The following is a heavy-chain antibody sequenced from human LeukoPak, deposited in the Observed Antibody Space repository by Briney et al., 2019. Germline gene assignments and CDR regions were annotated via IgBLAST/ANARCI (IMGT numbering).Heavy chain of an antibody. Sequence: ASVKVSCKASGYTFTGYYMHWVRQAPGQGLEWMGWINLNSGGTNYAQKFQGRVTMTRDTSISTAYMELSRLRSDDTAVYYCAREPPGYYNRFDYWGQGTLVTVSS. CDR2: INLNSGGT. J-gene: IGHJ4*02. CDR3: AREPPGYYNRFDY. D-gene: IGHD3-9*01. V-gene: IGHV1-2*02. CDR1: GYTFTGYY.